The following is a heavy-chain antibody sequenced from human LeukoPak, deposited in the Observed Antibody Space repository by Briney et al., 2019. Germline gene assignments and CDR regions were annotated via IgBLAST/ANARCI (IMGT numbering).Heavy chain of an antibody. J-gene: IGHJ4*02. CDR3: ARTREGLFDY. CDR2: LNPSGGSS. D-gene: IGHD1-26*01. V-gene: IGHV1-46*01. CDR1: GYTVTSYY. Sequence: GASVKVSCKASGYTVTSYYMHWVRQAPGQGLEWMAILNPSGGSSNYAQKFQGRAALTRATSTGTVYMELSSLRSEDTAVYYCARTREGLFDYWGRGTLVSVSS.